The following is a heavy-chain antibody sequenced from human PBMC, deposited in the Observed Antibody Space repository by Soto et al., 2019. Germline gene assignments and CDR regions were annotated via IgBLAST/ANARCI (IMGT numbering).Heavy chain of an antibody. D-gene: IGHD1-26*01. V-gene: IGHV4-31*11. J-gene: IGHJ4*02. CDR2: IYYSGST. CDR3: ARTPLL. CDR1: GATISKGGFY. Sequence: SETLSLTCAVSGATISKGGFYWSWIRQRPGKGLEWIGYIYYSGSTYYNPSLKSRVTISVDTSKNQFSLKLSSVTAADTAVYYCARTPLLWGQGTLVTVSS.